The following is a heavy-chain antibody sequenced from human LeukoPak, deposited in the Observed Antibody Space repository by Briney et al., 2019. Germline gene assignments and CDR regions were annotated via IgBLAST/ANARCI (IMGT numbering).Heavy chain of an antibody. CDR2: INPNSGGT. D-gene: IGHD6-6*01. Sequence: ASVKVSCKASGYTFTRYYMHWVRQAPGQGLEWMGWINPNSGGTNYAQKFQGRVTMTRDTSISTAYMELSRLRSDDTAVYYCAREGSSSTNYYYYMDVWGKGTTVTVSS. V-gene: IGHV1-2*02. CDR3: AREGSSSTNYYYYMDV. J-gene: IGHJ6*03. CDR1: GYTFTRYY.